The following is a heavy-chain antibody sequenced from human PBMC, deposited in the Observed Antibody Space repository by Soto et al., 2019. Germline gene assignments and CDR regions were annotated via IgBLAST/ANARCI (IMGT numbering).Heavy chain of an antibody. CDR3: ARPYVEVAVNDAFDI. CDR1: GFTFSTYA. CDR2: IGTHADTT. D-gene: IGHD3-16*01. V-gene: IGHV3-23*01. Sequence: EVQLLESGGGLVQPGGSLRLSCAASGFTFSTYALTWVRQAPGKGLEWVSRIGTHADTTYYVDSVKGRFSVSRDNSKNPVYLQMSILSAEDTAGYYCARPYVEVAVNDAFDIWGRGTMVTVSS. J-gene: IGHJ3*02.